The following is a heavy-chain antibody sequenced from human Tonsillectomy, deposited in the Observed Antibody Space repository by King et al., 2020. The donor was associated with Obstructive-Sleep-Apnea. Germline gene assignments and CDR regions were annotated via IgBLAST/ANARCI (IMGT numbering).Heavy chain of an antibody. CDR3: ARVYDVWHWFDP. J-gene: IGHJ5*02. Sequence: VQLQESGPGLVKPSQTLSLTCTVSGDSITSGDYYWSWIRQSPGKGLEWIAYIYSSGSTYYSPSLKSRVSISADTSKNQFSLELHSVTAADTAVYYCARVYDVWHWFDPWGQGTLVTVSS. D-gene: IGHD3-16*01. CDR2: IYSSGST. CDR1: GDSITSGDYY. V-gene: IGHV4-30-4*01.